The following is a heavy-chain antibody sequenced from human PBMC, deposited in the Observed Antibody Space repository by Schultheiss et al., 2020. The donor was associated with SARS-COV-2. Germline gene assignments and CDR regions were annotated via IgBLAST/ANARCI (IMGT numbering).Heavy chain of an antibody. J-gene: IGHJ5*02. CDR1: GGSFSGYY. V-gene: IGHV4-59*08. CDR2: IYYSGST. Sequence: SETLSLTCAVYGGSFSGYYWSWIRQPPGKGLEWIGYIYYSGSTYYNPSLKSRVTISVDTSKNQFSLKLSSVTAADTAVYYCARHYYGSGSYPKGNWFDPWGQGTLVTVSS. CDR3: ARHYYGSGSYPKGNWFDP. D-gene: IGHD3-10*01.